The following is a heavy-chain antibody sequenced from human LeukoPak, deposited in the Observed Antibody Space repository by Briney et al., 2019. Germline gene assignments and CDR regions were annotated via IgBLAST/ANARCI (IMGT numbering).Heavy chain of an antibody. CDR3: AVSDLSGYYVYDYYYGMDV. D-gene: IGHD3-22*01. Sequence: GASVKVSCKASGYTFTSYGISWVRQAPGQGLEWMGWINPNGGGTKSSQNFQGRVTMTRDTSVSTAYMELSRLRSDDTASYYCAVSDLSGYYVYDYYYGMDVWGQGTTVTVSS. CDR2: INPNGGGT. CDR1: GYTFTSYG. J-gene: IGHJ6*02. V-gene: IGHV1-2*02.